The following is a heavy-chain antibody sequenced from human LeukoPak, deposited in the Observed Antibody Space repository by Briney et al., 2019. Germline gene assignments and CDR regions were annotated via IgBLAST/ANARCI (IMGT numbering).Heavy chain of an antibody. CDR2: IYYSGST. CDR3: ARRSLGWWGFDI. J-gene: IGHJ3*02. D-gene: IGHD2-8*02. V-gene: IGHV4-31*03. Sequence: SETLSLTCTVSGGSISSGGYYWSWIRQHPGKGLEWIGYIYYSGSTYYNPSLKSRVTISVDTSKNQFSLKLSSVTAADTAVYYCARRSLGWWGFDIWGQGTMVTVSS. CDR1: GGSISSGGYY.